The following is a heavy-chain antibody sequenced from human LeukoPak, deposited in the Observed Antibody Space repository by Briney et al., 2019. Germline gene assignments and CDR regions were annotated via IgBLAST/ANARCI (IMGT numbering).Heavy chain of an antibody. CDR2: FDPEDGET. CDR3: ATSSLDNYDILTGYKPLYYYYGMDV. J-gene: IGHJ6*04. CDR1: GYTLTELS. D-gene: IGHD3-9*01. V-gene: IGHV1-24*01. Sequence: GASVKVSCKVSGYTLTELSMHWVRQAPGKGLEWMGGFDPEDGETIYAQKFQGRVTMTEDTSTDTAYMELSSLRSEDTAVYYCATSSLDNYDILTGYKPLYYYYGMDVWGKGTTVTVSS.